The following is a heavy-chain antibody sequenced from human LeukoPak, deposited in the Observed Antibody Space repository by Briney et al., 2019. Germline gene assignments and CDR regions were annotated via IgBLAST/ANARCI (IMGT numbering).Heavy chain of an antibody. CDR2: IYSGGST. J-gene: IGHJ4*02. V-gene: IGHV3-66*01. Sequence: GGSLRLSCAASGFTVSSNYMSWVRQAPGKGLEWVSVIYSGGSTYYADSVKGRFTISRDNSKNTLYLQMNSLRAEDTAVYYCAWSGSYFPFDYWGQGTLVTVSS. CDR3: AWSGSYFPFDY. D-gene: IGHD1-26*01. CDR1: GFTVSSNY.